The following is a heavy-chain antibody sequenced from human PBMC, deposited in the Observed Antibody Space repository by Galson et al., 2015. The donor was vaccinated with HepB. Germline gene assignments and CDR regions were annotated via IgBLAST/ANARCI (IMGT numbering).Heavy chain of an antibody. CDR2: IVVGSGNT. D-gene: IGHD3-10*01. CDR3: AADPSYGSGSYYRRNAFDI. V-gene: IGHV1-58*01. Sequence: CKASGFTFTSSAVQWVRQARGQRLEWIGWIVVGSGNTNYAQKFQERVTITRDMSTSTAYMELSSLRSEDTAVYYCAADPSYGSGSYYRRNAFDIWGQGTMVTVSS. CDR1: GFTFTSSA. J-gene: IGHJ3*02.